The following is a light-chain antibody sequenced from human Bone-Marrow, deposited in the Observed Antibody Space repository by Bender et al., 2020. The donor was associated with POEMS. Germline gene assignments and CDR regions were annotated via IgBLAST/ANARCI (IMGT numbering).Light chain of an antibody. CDR1: SSDVGGYHY. CDR3: CSHAGSYTYV. CDR2: AVT. J-gene: IGLJ1*01. Sequence: QSALTQPRSVSGSPGQSVTISCTGTSSDVGGYHYVSWYQQHPGKAPKVLIFAVTKRPSGVPDRFSGSKSGNTASLTVSGLQAEDEGDYYCCSHAGSYTYVFGTGTKVTVL. V-gene: IGLV2-11*01.